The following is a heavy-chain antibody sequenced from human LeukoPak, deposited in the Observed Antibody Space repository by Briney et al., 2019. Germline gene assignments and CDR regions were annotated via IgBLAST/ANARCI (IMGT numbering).Heavy chain of an antibody. D-gene: IGHD3-3*01. Sequence: PGGSLRLSCAASGFTFSSYSMNWVRQAPGKGLEWISYISSSGSTIYYAVSVKGRFTISRDNAKNSLYLQMNSLRAEDTAVYYCAGYDFWSGTGTFDYWGQGTLVTVSS. CDR1: GFTFSSYS. V-gene: IGHV3-48*04. CDR2: ISSSGSTI. J-gene: IGHJ4*02. CDR3: AGYDFWSGTGTFDY.